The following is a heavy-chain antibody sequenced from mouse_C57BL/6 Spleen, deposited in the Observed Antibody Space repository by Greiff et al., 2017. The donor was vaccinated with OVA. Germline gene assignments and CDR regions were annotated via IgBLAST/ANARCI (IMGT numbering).Heavy chain of an antibody. V-gene: IGHV5-6*01. Sequence: DVHLVESGGDLVKPGGSLKLSCAASGFTFSSYGMSWVRQTPDKRLEWVATISSGGSYTYYPDSVKGRFTISRDNAKNTLYLQMSSLKSEDTAMYYCASNSNYFDYWGQGTTLTVSS. CDR1: GFTFSSYG. D-gene: IGHD2-5*01. CDR2: ISSGGSYT. CDR3: ASNSNYFDY. J-gene: IGHJ2*01.